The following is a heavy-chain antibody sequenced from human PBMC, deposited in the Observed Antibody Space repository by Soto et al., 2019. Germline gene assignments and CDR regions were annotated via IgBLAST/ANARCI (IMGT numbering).Heavy chain of an antibody. Sequence: QVQLVQSGAEVKKPGASVKVSCKVSGYTLTELSMHWVRQAPGKGLEWMGGFDPEDGETIYAQKFQGRVTMTEDTSTDTAYMELSSLRSEDTAVYYCATEGVREYQLLFDDRRDFDIWGQGTMVTVSS. J-gene: IGHJ3*02. V-gene: IGHV1-24*01. CDR2: FDPEDGET. D-gene: IGHD2-2*01. CDR1: GYTLTELS. CDR3: ATEGVREYQLLFDDRRDFDI.